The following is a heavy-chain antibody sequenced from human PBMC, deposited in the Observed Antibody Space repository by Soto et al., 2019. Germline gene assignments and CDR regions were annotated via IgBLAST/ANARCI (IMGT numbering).Heavy chain of an antibody. Sequence: SVKVSCKASGGTFSSYAISWVRQAPGQGLEWMGVIIPIFGTANYAQKFQGRVTITADESTSTAYMELSSLRSEDTAVYYCARTLVVVVAYDAFDIWGQGTMVTVSS. CDR2: IIPIFGTA. CDR1: GGTFSSYA. D-gene: IGHD2-15*01. J-gene: IGHJ3*02. CDR3: ARTLVVVVAYDAFDI. V-gene: IGHV1-69*13.